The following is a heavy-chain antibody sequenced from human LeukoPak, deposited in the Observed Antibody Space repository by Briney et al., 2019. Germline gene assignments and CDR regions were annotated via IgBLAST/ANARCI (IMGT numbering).Heavy chain of an antibody. D-gene: IGHD6-13*01. J-gene: IGHJ4*02. V-gene: IGHV4-30-2*01. Sequence: SQTLSLTCAVSGGSISSGGCSWSWIRQPPGKGLEWIGYIYHSGSTYYNPSLKSRVTISVDRSKNQFSLKLSSVTAADTAVYYCAREGSSWSYFDYWGQGTLVTVSS. CDR2: IYHSGST. CDR1: GGSISSGGCS. CDR3: AREGSSWSYFDY.